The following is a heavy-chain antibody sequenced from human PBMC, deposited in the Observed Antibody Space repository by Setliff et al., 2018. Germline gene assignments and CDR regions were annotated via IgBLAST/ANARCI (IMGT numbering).Heavy chain of an antibody. J-gene: IGHJ6*03. CDR3: ARSSYYASGNSHNYYMDV. D-gene: IGHD3-10*01. Sequence: SETLSLTCTVSGGSISNYYWTWIRQPPGKGLDWIGYIYTSGSTNYNPSLKSRVTISVDTSKNQFSLKLSSVSAADTAVYYCARSSYYASGNSHNYYMDVWGKGTAVTVSS. V-gene: IGHV4-4*08. CDR1: GGSISNYY. CDR2: IYTSGST.